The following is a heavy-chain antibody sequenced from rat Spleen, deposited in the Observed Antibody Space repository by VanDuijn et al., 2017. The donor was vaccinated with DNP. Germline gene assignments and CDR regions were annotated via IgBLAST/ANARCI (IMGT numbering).Heavy chain of an antibody. CDR1: GFTFSDFA. J-gene: IGHJ2*01. CDR2: ITYDGGGT. D-gene: IGHD4-3*01. CDR3: VRWNSGHFDY. V-gene: IGHV5-7*01. Sequence: EVQLVESGGGLVQPGRSLKLSCAASGFTFSDFAMAWVRQPPKKGLEWVATITYDGGGTFYRDSVKGRFTISRDNAKSTLYLQMNSLRSEDMATYYCVRWNSGHFDYWGQGVMVTVSS.